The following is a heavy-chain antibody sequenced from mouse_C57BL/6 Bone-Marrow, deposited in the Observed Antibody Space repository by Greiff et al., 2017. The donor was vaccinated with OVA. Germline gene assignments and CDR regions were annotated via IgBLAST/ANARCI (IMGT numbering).Heavy chain of an antibody. Sequence: VQLQQPGAELVRPGTSVKLSCKASGYTFTSYWMHWVKQRPGQGLEWIGVIDPSDSYTNYNQKFKGKATLTVDTSSSTAYMQLSSLTSEDSAVYYCARPQFHYWGQGTTLTVSS. CDR1: GYTFTSYW. CDR2: IDPSDSYT. CDR3: ARPQFHY. D-gene: IGHD6-1*01. J-gene: IGHJ2*01. V-gene: IGHV1-59*01.